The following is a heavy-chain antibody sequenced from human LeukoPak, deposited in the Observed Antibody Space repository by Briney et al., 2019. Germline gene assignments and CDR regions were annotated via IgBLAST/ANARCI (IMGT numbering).Heavy chain of an antibody. CDR3: ARDPFPNDFWSGYPDY. Sequence: GGSLRLSCAASGFTFSSYSMNWVRQAPGKGLEWVSSISSSSSYIYYADSVKGRFTISRDNSKNTLYVQMNSLRAEDTAVYYCARDPFPNDFWSGYPDYWGQGTLVTVSS. D-gene: IGHD3-3*01. V-gene: IGHV3-21*01. CDR2: ISSSSSYI. J-gene: IGHJ4*02. CDR1: GFTFSSYS.